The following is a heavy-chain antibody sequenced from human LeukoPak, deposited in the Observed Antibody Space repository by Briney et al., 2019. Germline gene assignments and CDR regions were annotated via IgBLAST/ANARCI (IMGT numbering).Heavy chain of an antibody. J-gene: IGHJ4*02. CDR3: AKDVGMIGYCSGGCCYAIDY. Sequence: GGSLRLSCAASEFTLSSYSMNWVRQAPGKGLEWVSTISSSSTYIYYADSVKGRFTISRDNSKNTLYLQMNSLRAEDTAVYYCAKDVGMIGYCSGGCCYAIDYWGQGTLVTVSS. D-gene: IGHD2-15*01. CDR2: ISSSSTYI. V-gene: IGHV3-21*01. CDR1: EFTLSSYS.